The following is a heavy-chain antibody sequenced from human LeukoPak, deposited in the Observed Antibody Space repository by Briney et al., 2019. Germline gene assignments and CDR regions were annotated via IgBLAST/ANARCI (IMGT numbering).Heavy chain of an antibody. CDR1: GFRFGDYA. CDR3: ARGVIWPSFDY. CDR2: ITSKAYGEMR. D-gene: IGHD2-21*01. V-gene: IGHV3-49*04. J-gene: IGHJ4*02. Sequence: GGSLRLSCTTSGFRFGDYAISWVRQAPGKGLEWVGFITSKAYGEMRHYVASVRGRFTISRDNAKNSLYLQMNSLRAEDTAVYYCARGVIWPSFDYWGQGTLVTVSS.